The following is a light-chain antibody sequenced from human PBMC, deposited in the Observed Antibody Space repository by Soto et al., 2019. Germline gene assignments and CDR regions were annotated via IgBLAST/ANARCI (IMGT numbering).Light chain of an antibody. J-gene: IGKJ1*01. Sequence: EIVLTQSPGTLSLSPGERATLSCRASQSVSNNYLAWYQQKPGQAPRLLIYGASNRATGIPDRFSGSGSGTDFTLTISRLAPEDFVVYYCHQYGSSVTFGQGTKVEIK. CDR3: HQYGSSVT. CDR2: GAS. CDR1: QSVSNNY. V-gene: IGKV3-20*01.